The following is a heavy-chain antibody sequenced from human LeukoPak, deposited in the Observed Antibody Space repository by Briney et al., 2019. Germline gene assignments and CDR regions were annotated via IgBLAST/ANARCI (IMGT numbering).Heavy chain of an antibody. D-gene: IGHD5-24*01. J-gene: IGHJ4*02. CDR2: INHSGST. Sequence: PSETLSLTCAVYGGSFSGYYWSWIRQPPGKGLEWIGEINHSGSTNYNPSLKSRVTISVDTSKNQFSLKLSSVTAADTAVYYCARASVEMAATYYFDYWGQGTLVTVSS. V-gene: IGHV4-34*01. CDR1: GGSFSGYY. CDR3: ARASVEMAATYYFDY.